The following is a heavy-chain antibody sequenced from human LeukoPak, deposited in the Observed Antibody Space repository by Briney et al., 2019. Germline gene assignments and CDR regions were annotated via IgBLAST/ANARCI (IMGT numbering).Heavy chain of an antibody. CDR2: ISYDGSNK. CDR1: GFTFSSYG. Sequence: PGGSLRLSCAASGFTFSSYGMHWVRQAPGKGLEWVAVISYDGSNKYYADSVKGRFTISRDNSKNTLYLQMNSLRAEDTAVYYCAKDLPVDSSGLTSYYYYGMDVWGQGTTVTVSS. J-gene: IGHJ6*02. V-gene: IGHV3-30*18. CDR3: AKDLPVDSSGLTSYYYYGMDV. D-gene: IGHD3-22*01.